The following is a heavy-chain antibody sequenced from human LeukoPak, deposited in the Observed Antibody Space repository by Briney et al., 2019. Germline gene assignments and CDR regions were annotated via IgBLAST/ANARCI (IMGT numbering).Heavy chain of an antibody. CDR3: ARDGPDVDTAMAAFDY. D-gene: IGHD5-18*01. CDR2: ISYDGSNK. CDR1: GFTFSSYA. Sequence: PGGSLRLSCAASGFTFSSYAMHWVRQAPGKGLEWVAVISYDGSNKYYADSVKGRFTISRDNSKNTLYLQMNSLRAEDTAVYYCARDGPDVDTAMAAFDYWGQGTLVTVSS. J-gene: IGHJ4*02. V-gene: IGHV3-30-3*01.